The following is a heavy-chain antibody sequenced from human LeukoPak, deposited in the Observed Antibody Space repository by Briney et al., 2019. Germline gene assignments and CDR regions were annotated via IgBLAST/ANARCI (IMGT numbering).Heavy chain of an antibody. CDR3: ARDRPLIAARRRTGIAAAGTFDY. CDR2: TDYRSKWYN. J-gene: IGHJ4*02. D-gene: IGHD6-13*01. Sequence: SQTLSLTCAISGDSVSSNSAAWNWIRQSPSRGLEWLGRTDYRSKWYNDYAVSVKSRITINPDTSKNQFSLQLNSVTPEDTAVYYCARDRPLIAARRRTGIAAAGTFDYWGQGTLVTVSS. V-gene: IGHV6-1*01. CDR1: GDSVSSNSAA.